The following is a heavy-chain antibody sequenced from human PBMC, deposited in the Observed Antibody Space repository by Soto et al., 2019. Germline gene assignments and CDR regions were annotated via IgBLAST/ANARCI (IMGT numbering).Heavy chain of an antibody. CDR2: IIPMFGTT. CDR3: TRDLYYFDSSAYYGHNWFDP. CDR1: GGTFSTYT. J-gene: IGHJ5*02. Sequence: SVKVSCKASGGTFSTYTMSWVRQAPGQGLEWMGGIIPMFGTTTYAENFQGRVTITADESTSTAYMELTSLRSEDTAVYYCTRDLYYFDSSAYYGHNWFDPWGQGIRVTVSS. V-gene: IGHV1-69*13. D-gene: IGHD3-22*01.